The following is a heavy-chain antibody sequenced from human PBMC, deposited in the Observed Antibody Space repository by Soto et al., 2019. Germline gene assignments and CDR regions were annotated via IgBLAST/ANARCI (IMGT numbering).Heavy chain of an antibody. Sequence: QVQLVESGGGLVKPGGSLRLSCAASGFTFSDYYMPWIRQAPGKGLEWVAYIRSSGSAIYYADSVKGRFTISRDNAKNSLDLQMNCLRAADMAVYYGARGLAPADMADGFDIWGQGTIVTVSS. V-gene: IGHV3-11*04. CDR2: IRSSGSAI. D-gene: IGHD2-2*01. CDR3: ARGLAPADMADGFDI. J-gene: IGHJ3*02. CDR1: GFTFSDYY.